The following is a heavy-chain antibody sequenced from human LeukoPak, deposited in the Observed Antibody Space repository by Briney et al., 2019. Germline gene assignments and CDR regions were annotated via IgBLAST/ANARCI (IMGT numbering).Heavy chain of an antibody. CDR1: GGSISSGGYS. V-gene: IGHV4-30-2*01. Sequence: SSETLSLTCAVSGGSISSGGYSWSWIRQPPGKGLEWIGFVYHSGSTSYNPSLKSRVTISVDRSKSRFSLKLSSVTAADTAVYYCARGNWYFDLWGRGTLVTVSS. CDR3: ARGNWYFDL. CDR2: VYHSGST. J-gene: IGHJ2*01.